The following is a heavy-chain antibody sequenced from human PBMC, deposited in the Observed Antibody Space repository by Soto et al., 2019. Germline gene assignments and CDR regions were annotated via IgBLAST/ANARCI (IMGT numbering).Heavy chain of an antibody. CDR3: ARDRVGAQLWGHYYMDV. V-gene: IGHV3-11*01. CDR1: GFTFSDYY. D-gene: IGHD5-18*01. CDR2: ISSSGSTI. Sequence: PGGSLRLSCAASGFTFSDYYMSWIRQAPGKGLEWVSYISSSGSTIYYADSVKGRFTISRDNAKNSLYRQMNSLRAEDTAVCYCARDRVGAQLWGHYYMDVWGKGTTVTVSS. J-gene: IGHJ6*03.